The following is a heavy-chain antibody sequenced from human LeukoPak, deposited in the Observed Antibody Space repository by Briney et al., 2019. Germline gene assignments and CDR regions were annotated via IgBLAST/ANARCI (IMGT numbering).Heavy chain of an antibody. CDR1: GFTFSSYS. CDR2: ISISSSYI. V-gene: IGHV3-21*01. CDR3: AREDTAMVIPFDY. J-gene: IGHJ4*02. Sequence: GGSLRLSCAASGFTFSSYSMNWVRQAPGKGLEWVSSISISSSYIYYADSVKGRFTISRDNAKNSLYLQMNSLRAEDTAVYYCAREDTAMVIPFDYWGQGTLVTVSS. D-gene: IGHD5-18*01.